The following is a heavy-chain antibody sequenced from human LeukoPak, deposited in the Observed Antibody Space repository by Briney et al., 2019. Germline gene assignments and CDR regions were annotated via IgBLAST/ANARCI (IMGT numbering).Heavy chain of an antibody. CDR1: GFTFSSYS. CDR3: ARREYYYDSSGQRDAFDI. J-gene: IGHJ3*02. D-gene: IGHD3-22*01. Sequence: GGSLRLSCAASGFTFSSYSMNWVRQAPGKGLEWVSSISSSSSYIYYADSVKGRFTISRDNAKNSLYLQMKSLRAEDTAVYYCARREYYYDSSGQRDAFDIWGQGTMVIVSS. CDR2: ISSSSSYI. V-gene: IGHV3-21*01.